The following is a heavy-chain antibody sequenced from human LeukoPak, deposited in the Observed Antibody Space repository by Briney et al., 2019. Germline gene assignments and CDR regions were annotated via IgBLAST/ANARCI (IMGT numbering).Heavy chain of an antibody. CDR1: GYTFTSYY. Sequence: ASVKVSCKASGYTFTSYYMHWVRQAPGQGLQSMRIINPSGGSTSYAQKFQGRVTMTRDTSTSTVYMELSSLRSEDTAVYYCAREMATIVKDYYYYGMDVWGQGTTVTVSS. CDR3: AREMATIVKDYYYYGMDV. CDR2: INPSGGST. J-gene: IGHJ6*02. V-gene: IGHV1-46*01. D-gene: IGHD5-24*01.